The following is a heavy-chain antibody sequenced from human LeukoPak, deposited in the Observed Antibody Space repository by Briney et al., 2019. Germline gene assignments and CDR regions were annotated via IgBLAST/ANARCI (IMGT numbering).Heavy chain of an antibody. D-gene: IGHD6-13*01. CDR3: ARDYPKGSSWYGGLKGTDY. V-gene: IGHV4-39*02. CDR1: GGSISSSTSY. Sequence: SETLSLNCTVSGGSISSSTSYWGWIRQPPGKGLEWIGNIYYSGSTYYNPSLKSRVTISVDTSKKQFSLRLSSVTAADTAVYYCARDYPKGSSWYGGLKGTDYWGQGTLVTVSS. J-gene: IGHJ4*02. CDR2: IYYSGST.